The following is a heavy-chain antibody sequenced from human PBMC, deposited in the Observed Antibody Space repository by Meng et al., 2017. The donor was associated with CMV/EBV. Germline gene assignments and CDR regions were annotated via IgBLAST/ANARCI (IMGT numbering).Heavy chain of an antibody. D-gene: IGHD2-2*01. J-gene: IGHJ6*02. V-gene: IGHV6-1*01. Sequence: SCASSGDSVSSNSAAWNGNRQSPSRGLEWLGRTYYRSKWYNDYAVSVKSRITSNPDTSKNQFALQLNSVTPEDTAVYYCARDRYCSSTSCYWVGMDVWGQGTTVTVSS. CDR1: GDSVSSNSAA. CDR2: TYYRSKWYN. CDR3: ARDRYCSSTSCYWVGMDV.